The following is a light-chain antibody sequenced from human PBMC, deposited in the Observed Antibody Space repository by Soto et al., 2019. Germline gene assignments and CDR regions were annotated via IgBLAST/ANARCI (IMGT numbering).Light chain of an antibody. CDR1: QSISSY. Sequence: DIQMTQSPSSLSASVGDRVTITCRASQSISSYLNWYQQKPGQAPKLLIYAASSLQSGVPSRFSGSGSGTDFTLTISSLQPEDFATYYCQQSYRTPLTFGQGTKLEIK. CDR3: QQSYRTPLT. CDR2: AAS. V-gene: IGKV1-39*01. J-gene: IGKJ2*01.